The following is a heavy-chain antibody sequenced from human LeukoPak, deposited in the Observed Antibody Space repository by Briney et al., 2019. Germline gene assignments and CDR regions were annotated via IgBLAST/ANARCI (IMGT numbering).Heavy chain of an antibody. D-gene: IGHD6-19*01. J-gene: IGHJ5*02. V-gene: IGHV1-2*02. CDR2: INPNSGGT. CDR3: AREIAVAGTGWFDP. CDR1: GYTFTGYY. Sequence: ASVKVSCKASGYTFTGYYMHWVRQAPGQGLEWMGWINPNSGGTNYAQKFQGRVTMTRDTSISTAYMELSRLRSDDTAVYYCAREIAVAGTGWFDPWGQGTLVTVSS.